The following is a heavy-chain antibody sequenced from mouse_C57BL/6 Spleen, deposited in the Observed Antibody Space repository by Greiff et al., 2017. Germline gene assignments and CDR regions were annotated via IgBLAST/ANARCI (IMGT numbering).Heavy chain of an antibody. CDR3: GRINTVMDFDY. Sequence: QVQLQQSGPELVKPGASVKLSCKASGYTFTSYDMNCVKQRPGQGLEWIGWIYPSDGGTNYNEKFKGKATLTVDTSSSTAYMQLHSLTSEDSAVYSWGRINTVMDFDYWGQGTTLTVSS. CDR2: IYPSDGGT. CDR1: GYTFTSYD. D-gene: IGHD1-1*01. J-gene: IGHJ2*01. V-gene: IGHV1-85*01.